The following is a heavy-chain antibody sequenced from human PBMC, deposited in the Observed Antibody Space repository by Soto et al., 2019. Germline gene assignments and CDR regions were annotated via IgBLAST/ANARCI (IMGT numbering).Heavy chain of an antibody. CDR3: AGMFWFGDLLFDY. CDR1: GYTLTSYG. J-gene: IGHJ4*02. Sequence: ASVKGSCTASGYTLTSYGISWVRQAPGQGLEWMGWISAYNGNTNYAQKLQGRVTMTTDTSTSTAYMELRSLSSVTAADTAVYFCAGMFWFGDLLFDYWGPGTLVTVSS. D-gene: IGHD3-10*01. CDR2: ISAYNGNT. V-gene: IGHV1-18*01.